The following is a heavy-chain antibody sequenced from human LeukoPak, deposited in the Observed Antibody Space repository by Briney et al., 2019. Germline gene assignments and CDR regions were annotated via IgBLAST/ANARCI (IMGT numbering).Heavy chain of an antibody. CDR3: ARETAPNRAAAGNWFDP. J-gene: IGHJ5*02. V-gene: IGHV1-69*05. CDR2: IIPIFGTA. D-gene: IGHD6-13*01. CDR1: GGTFSSYA. Sequence: SLKVSCKASGGTFSSYAISWGRQAPGQGLEWMGGIIPIFGTANYAQKFQGRVTITTDESTSTAYMELSSLRSEDTAVYYCARETAPNRAAAGNWFDPWGQGTLVTVSS.